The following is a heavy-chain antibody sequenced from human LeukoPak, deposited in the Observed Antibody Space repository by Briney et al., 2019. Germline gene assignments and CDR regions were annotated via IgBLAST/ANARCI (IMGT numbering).Heavy chain of an antibody. D-gene: IGHD3-22*01. CDR3: VRQKYYYDSSGYYHNNWFDP. J-gene: IGHJ5*02. CDR2: IYYSGST. Sequence: SETLSLTCTVSGGSISSGGYYWSWLRQHPGEGLEWIGYIYYSGSTYYNPSLKSRVTISVDTSKNQFSLKLSSVTAADTAVYYCVRQKYYYDSSGYYHNNWFDPWGQGTLVTVSS. V-gene: IGHV4-31*03. CDR1: GGSISSGGYY.